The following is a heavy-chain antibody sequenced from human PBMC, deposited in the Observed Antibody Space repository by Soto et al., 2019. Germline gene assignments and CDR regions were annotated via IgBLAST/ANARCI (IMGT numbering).Heavy chain of an antibody. CDR2: INAGNGNT. CDR3: ARSLSFGSYSINWFDP. V-gene: IGHV1-3*01. CDR1: GYTFTSYA. J-gene: IGHJ5*02. Sequence: ASVKVSCKASGYTFTSYAMHWVRQAPGQRLEWMGWINAGNGNTKYSQKFQGRVTITRDTSASTAYMELSSLRSEDTAVYYCARSLSFGSYSINWFDPWGQGTLVTVSS. D-gene: IGHD1-26*01.